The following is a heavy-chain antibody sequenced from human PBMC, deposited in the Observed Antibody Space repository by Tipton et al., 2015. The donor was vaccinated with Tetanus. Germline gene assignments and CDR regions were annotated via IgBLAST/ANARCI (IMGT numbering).Heavy chain of an antibody. CDR1: GYTFTSYG. J-gene: IGHJ6*02. CDR3: ARVSGAGPYYYYGMDV. D-gene: IGHD6-13*01. Sequence: QLVQSGAEVKKPGASVKVSCKASGYTFTSYGISWVRQAPGQGLEWMGWISAYNGNTNYAQKLQGRVTMTTDTSTSTAYMGLRSLRSDDTAVYYCARVSGAGPYYYYGMDVWGQGTTVTVSS. V-gene: IGHV1-18*01. CDR2: ISAYNGNT.